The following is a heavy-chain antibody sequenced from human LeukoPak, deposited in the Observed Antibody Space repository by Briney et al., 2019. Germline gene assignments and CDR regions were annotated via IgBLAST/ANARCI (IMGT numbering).Heavy chain of an antibody. V-gene: IGHV4-34*01. CDR1: GGSFSGYY. CDR2: INHSGST. CDR3: ARGAAYLMVRGVIMYYFDY. Sequence: SETLSLTCAVYGGSFSGYYWSWIRQPPGKGLEWIGEINHSGSTNYNPSLKSRVTISVDKSKNQFSLKLSSVTAADTAVYYCARGAAYLMVRGVIMYYFDYWGQGTLVTVSS. D-gene: IGHD3-10*01. J-gene: IGHJ4*02.